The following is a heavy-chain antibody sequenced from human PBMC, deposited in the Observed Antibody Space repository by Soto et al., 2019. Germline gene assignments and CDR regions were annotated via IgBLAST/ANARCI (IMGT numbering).Heavy chain of an antibody. Sequence: EVQLVESGGGLIQPGGSLRLSCAASGFTFSSYWMHWVRQAPGKGLVWVSRIDNDGSSTTYADSVKGRFTISRDNAKKTLYLQMNSLGAEDTALYYGAGGPAGGGGKLTGDYWGQGTLVTVSS. CDR3: AGGPAGGGGKLTGDY. CDR2: IDNDGSST. CDR1: GFTFSSYW. D-gene: IGHD3-9*01. J-gene: IGHJ4*02. V-gene: IGHV3-74*01.